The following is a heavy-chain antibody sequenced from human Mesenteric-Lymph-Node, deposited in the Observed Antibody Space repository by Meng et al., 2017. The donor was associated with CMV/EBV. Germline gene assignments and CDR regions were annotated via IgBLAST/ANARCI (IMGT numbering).Heavy chain of an antibody. V-gene: IGHV3-21*01. CDR3: ATDREGENY. D-gene: IGHD2-21*01. J-gene: IGHJ4*02. CDR1: GFTFNTFS. Sequence: GESLKISCAASGFTFNTFSMNWIRQAPGKGLEWVSSITASSGYIYYTDSVKGRFTISRDNAKNSLYLQMNSLRGEDTAMYYCATDREGENYWGQGTLVTVSS. CDR2: ITASSGYI.